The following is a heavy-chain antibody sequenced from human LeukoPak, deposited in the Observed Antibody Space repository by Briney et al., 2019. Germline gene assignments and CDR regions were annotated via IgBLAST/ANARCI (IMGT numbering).Heavy chain of an antibody. D-gene: IGHD5-12*01. CDR2: IYWDDDK. CDR1: GFSISTSGVG. CDR3: AHSISGYGLFDY. V-gene: IGHV2-5*02. J-gene: IGHJ4*02. Sequence: SGPTLVNPTQTLTLTCTFSGFSISTSGVGVGWIRQPPGKALEWLALIYWDDDKRYSPSLKSRLTIANDTSKNQVVLTMTHVDPVDTATYYCAHSISGYGLFDYWGPGTLVTVSS.